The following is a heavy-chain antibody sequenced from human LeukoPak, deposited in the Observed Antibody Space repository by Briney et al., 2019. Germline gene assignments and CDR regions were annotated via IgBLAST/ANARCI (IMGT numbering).Heavy chain of an antibody. CDR1: GDSISSYY. D-gene: IGHD6-6*01. CDR3: ATRGRYSSSSFYYGMDV. Sequence: PSETLSLTCTVSGDSISSYYWSWIRQPPGKGLEWIGYIFYSGSTNYNPSLKSRVTISVDTSKNQFSLKLSSVTAADTAVYYCATRGRYSSSSFYYGMDVWGQGTTVTVSS. CDR2: IFYSGST. V-gene: IGHV4-59*01. J-gene: IGHJ6*02.